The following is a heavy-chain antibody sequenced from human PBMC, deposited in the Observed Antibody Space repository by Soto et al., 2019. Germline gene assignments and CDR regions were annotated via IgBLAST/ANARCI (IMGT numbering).Heavy chain of an antibody. CDR3: ARDSWIAVAGTRGTNWFDP. Sequence: PGGSLRLSCAASGFTFSSYAMHWVRQAPGKGLEYVSAISSNGGSTYYANSVKGRFTISRDNSKNTLYLQMGSLRAEDMAVYYCARDSWIAVAGTRGTNWFDPWGQGTLVTVSS. CDR2: ISSNGGST. J-gene: IGHJ5*02. V-gene: IGHV3-64*01. D-gene: IGHD6-19*01. CDR1: GFTFSSYA.